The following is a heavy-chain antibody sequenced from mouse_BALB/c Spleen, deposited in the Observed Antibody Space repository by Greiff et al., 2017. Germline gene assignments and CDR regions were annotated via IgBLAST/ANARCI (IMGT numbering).Heavy chain of an antibody. J-gene: IGHJ4*01. V-gene: IGHV3-6*02. CDR2: ISYDGSN. CDR3: ARGGITYAMDD. D-gene: IGHD2-4*01. Sequence: ESGPGLVKPSQSLSLTCSVTGYSITSGYYWNWIRQFPGNKLEWMGYISYDGSNNYNPSLKNRISITRDTSKNQFFLKLNSVTTEDTATYYCARGGITYAMDDWGQGTSVTVSS. CDR1: GYSITSGYY.